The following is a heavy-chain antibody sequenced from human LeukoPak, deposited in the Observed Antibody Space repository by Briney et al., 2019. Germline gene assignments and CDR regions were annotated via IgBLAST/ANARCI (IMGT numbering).Heavy chain of an antibody. V-gene: IGHV3-9*01. CDR2: INWSGGSI. CDR3: AKDTGYSSNWGGGDY. Sequence: GGSLRLSCAASGFTFDDYAMHWVRQAPGKGLEWVSGINWSGGSIGYADSVKGRFTISRDNAKNSLYLQMNSLRAEDTALYYCAKDTGYSSNWGGGDYWGQGTLVTVSS. J-gene: IGHJ4*02. CDR1: GFTFDDYA. D-gene: IGHD6-13*01.